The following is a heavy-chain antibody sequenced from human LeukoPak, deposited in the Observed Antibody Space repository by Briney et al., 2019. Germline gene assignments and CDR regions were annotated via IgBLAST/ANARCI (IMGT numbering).Heavy chain of an antibody. CDR2: INPSGGST. V-gene: IGHV1-46*01. D-gene: IGHD6-13*01. CDR3: ARVPIAAAGRAFDI. CDR1: GYTFTSYY. J-gene: IGHJ3*02. Sequence: AXXXXSCKASGYTFTSYYMHWVRQAPGQGLEWMGIINPSGGSTIYAQKFQGRVTMTRDTSTSTVYMELSSLRSEDTAVYYCARVPIAAAGRAFDIWGQGTMVTVSS.